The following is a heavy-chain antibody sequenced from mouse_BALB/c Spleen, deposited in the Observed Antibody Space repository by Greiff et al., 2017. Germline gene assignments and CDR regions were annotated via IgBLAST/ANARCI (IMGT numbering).Heavy chain of an antibody. Sequence: GGGLVQPKGSLKLSCAASGFTFNTNAMNWVRQAPGKGLEWVARIRSKSNNYATYYADSVKDRFTISRDDSQSMLYLQMNNLKTEDTAMYYCVRGDYYGSSYGDFDVWGAGTTVTVSS. CDR2: IRSKSNNYAT. CDR1: GFTFNTNA. J-gene: IGHJ1*01. CDR3: VRGDYYGSSYGDFDV. V-gene: IGHV10S3*01. D-gene: IGHD1-1*01.